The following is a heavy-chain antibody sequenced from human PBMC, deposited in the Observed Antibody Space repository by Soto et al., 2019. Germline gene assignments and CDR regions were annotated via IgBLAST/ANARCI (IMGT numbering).Heavy chain of an antibody. CDR2: IYYSGST. J-gene: IGHJ4*02. D-gene: IGHD6-19*01. CDR3: ARTMQWLGPSFDY. Sequence: TLSLTCTVSGGSISSYYWSWIRQPPGKGLEWIGYIYYSGSTNYNPSLKSRVTISVDTSKNQFSLKLSSVTAADTAVYYCARTMQWLGPSFDYWGQGTLVTVSS. V-gene: IGHV4-59*01. CDR1: GGSISSYY.